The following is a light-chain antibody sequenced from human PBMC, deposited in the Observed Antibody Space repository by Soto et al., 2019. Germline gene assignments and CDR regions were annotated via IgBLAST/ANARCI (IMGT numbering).Light chain of an antibody. CDR3: QQYGSSTPYT. Sequence: IVLTQSPGTLSLSPGEIATLSCRSIQSVSSSYLAWYQQKPGQAPRLLIYGASSRATGIPDRFSGSGSGKDFTITISRLEPEDLAVYYCQQYGSSTPYTFGQGTKVDIK. CDR1: QSVSSSY. V-gene: IGKV3-20*01. J-gene: IGKJ2*01. CDR2: GAS.